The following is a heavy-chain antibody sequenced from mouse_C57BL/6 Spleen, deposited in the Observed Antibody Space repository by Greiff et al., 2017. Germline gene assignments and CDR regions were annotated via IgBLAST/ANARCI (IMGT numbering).Heavy chain of an antibody. CDR2: INPSNGGT. D-gene: IGHD2-3*01. CDR3: ARWLLSNFEV. V-gene: IGHV1-53*01. J-gene: IGHJ1*03. Sequence: QVQLQQPGTELVKPGASGYTFTSYWLLWVKQRPGQGLEWIGNINPSNGGTNYNEKFKSKATLTLDKSSSTAYMQLSSLTSEDSAVDYCARWLLSNFEVWGTGTTVTVSS. CDR1: GYTFTSYW.